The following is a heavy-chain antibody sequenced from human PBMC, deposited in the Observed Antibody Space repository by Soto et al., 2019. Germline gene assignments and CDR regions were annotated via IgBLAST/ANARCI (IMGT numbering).Heavy chain of an antibody. CDR2: IYYSGST. J-gene: IGHJ4*02. V-gene: IGHV4-31*03. Sequence: SETLSLTCTVSGGSISSGGYYWSWIRQHPGKGLEWIGYIYYSGSTYYNPSLKSRVTISVDTSKNQFSLKLSSVTAADTAVYYCARVPDSLDGVDYWGQGPLVTVSS. D-gene: IGHD3-10*01. CDR3: ARVPDSLDGVDY. CDR1: GGSISSGGYY.